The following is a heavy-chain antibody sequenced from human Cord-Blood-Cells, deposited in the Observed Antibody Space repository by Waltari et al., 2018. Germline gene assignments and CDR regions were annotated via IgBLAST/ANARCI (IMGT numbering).Heavy chain of an antibody. V-gene: IGHV4-61*09. CDR3: ARIKDIVLMVYDY. CDR1: GGSISSGSYY. Sequence: QVQLQESGPGLVKPSQTLSLTCTVSGGSISSGSYYWSWIRQPAGKGLEWIGYIYTSGSTNYNPPLKSRGTISVDTSKNQFSLKLSSVTAADTAVYYCARIKDIVLMVYDYWGQGTLVTVSS. CDR2: IYTSGST. D-gene: IGHD2-8*01. J-gene: IGHJ4*02.